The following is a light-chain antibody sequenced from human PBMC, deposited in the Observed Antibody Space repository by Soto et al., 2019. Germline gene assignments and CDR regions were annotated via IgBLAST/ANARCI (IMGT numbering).Light chain of an antibody. V-gene: IGLV2-14*01. Sequence: QSALTQPASVSGSPGQSITISCTGTSSDVGGYNYVSWYQQHPGKAPKLMISEVTNRPSGVSNRFSGSKSGNTASLTISGLQAEDEADYYCSSYTSSTTLVFGVGTKVTVL. CDR3: SSYTSSTTLV. J-gene: IGLJ2*01. CDR1: SSDVGGYNY. CDR2: EVT.